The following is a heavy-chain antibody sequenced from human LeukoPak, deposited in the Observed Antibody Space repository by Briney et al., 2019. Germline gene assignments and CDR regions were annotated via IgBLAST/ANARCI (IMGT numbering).Heavy chain of an antibody. CDR1: GFTFSSYA. J-gene: IGHJ3*02. D-gene: IGHD3-9*01. CDR3: ARSSHYDILTGHSEEDAFDI. V-gene: IGHV3-23*01. CDR2: ISGSGGST. Sequence: PGGSLRLSCAASGFTFSSYAMSWVRQAPGKGLEWVSAISGSGGSTYYADSVKGRFTISRDNSKNTLYLQMNSLRVEDTAVYYCARSSHYDILTGHSEEDAFDIWGQGTMVTVSS.